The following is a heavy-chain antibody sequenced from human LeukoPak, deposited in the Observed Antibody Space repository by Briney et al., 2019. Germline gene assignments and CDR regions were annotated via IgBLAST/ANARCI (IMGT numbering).Heavy chain of an antibody. CDR1: GFTFGSYW. D-gene: IGHD4/OR15-4a*01. CDR3: ARDQGLSLGDY. J-gene: IGHJ4*02. V-gene: IGHV3-74*01. Sequence: PGGSLRLSCAASGFTFGSYWMHWVRQAPGKGLVWVSRINSDGSSTSYADSVKGRFTISRDNAKNTLYLQMNSLRAEDTAVYYCARDQGLSLGDYWGQGTLVTVSS. CDR2: INSDGSST.